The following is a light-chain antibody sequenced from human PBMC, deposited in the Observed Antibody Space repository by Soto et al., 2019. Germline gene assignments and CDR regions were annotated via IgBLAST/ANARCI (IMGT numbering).Light chain of an antibody. CDR2: EGS. CDR3: CSYAGSSTLDLYV. CDR1: SSDVWSYNL. Sequence: QSALTQPASVSGSPGQSITISCTGTSSDVWSYNLVSWYQQHPGKAPKLMIYEGSKRPSGVSNRFSGSKSGNTASLTISGLQAEDEADYYCCSYAGSSTLDLYVFGTGTEVTVL. J-gene: IGLJ1*01. V-gene: IGLV2-23*03.